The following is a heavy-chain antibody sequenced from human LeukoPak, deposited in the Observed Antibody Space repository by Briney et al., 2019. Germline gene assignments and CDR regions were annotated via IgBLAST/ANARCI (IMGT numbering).Heavy chain of an antibody. Sequence: GGFLRLSCAGSGFTFGGYGMHWFRQTPGKGLEWVAVIAYDGSRAFYADSVKGRFAISRDNSKNTMSVQMDDLRAEDTAVYYCTRYNNDHFDYWGQGTLVTVSS. V-gene: IGHV3-33*01. CDR2: IAYDGSRA. D-gene: IGHD1-14*01. J-gene: IGHJ4*02. CDR3: TRYNNDHFDY. CDR1: GFTFGGYG.